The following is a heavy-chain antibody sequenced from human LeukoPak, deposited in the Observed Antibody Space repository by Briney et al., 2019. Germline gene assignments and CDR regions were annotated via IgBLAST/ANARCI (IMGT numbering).Heavy chain of an antibody. CDR2: IYSGGST. CDR3: ATGYSGYENFDY. J-gene: IGHJ4*02. D-gene: IGHD5-12*01. V-gene: IGHV3-53*01. Sequence: GGSLRLSCAASGFTVSSNYMSWVRQAPGKGLEWVSVIYSGGSTYYADSVKGRFTISRDNSKNTLYLQMNSLRAEDTAVYYCATGYSGYENFDYWGQGTLVTVSS. CDR1: GFTVSSNY.